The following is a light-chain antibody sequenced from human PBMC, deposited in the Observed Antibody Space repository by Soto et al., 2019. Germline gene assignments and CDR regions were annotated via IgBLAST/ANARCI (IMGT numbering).Light chain of an antibody. J-gene: IGLJ2*01. CDR3: CSFAGRSTTGL. CDR1: SSDVGSYDY. CDR2: DVT. V-gene: IGLV2-11*01. Sequence: QSALTQPRSVSGSPGQSVTISCTGTSSDVGSYDYVSWYQQHPGKAPKLMIYDVTKRPSGVPDRFSGSKSGNAASLTISGLQTDDEADYYCCSFAGRSTTGLFGGGTTLTVL.